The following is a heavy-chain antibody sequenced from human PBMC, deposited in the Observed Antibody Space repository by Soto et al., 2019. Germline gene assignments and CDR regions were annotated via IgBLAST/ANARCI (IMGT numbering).Heavy chain of an antibody. J-gene: IGHJ5*02. CDR2: IDWDDDK. CDR1: GFSLSTSGMC. Sequence: SGPTLVNPTQTLTLTCTFSGFSLSTSGMCVSWIRQPPGKALEWLALIDWDDDKYYSTSLKTRLTISKDTSKNQVVLTMTNMDPVDTATYYCARIRFEAVAGTGEHGFDPWGQGTLVTVSS. CDR3: ARIRFEAVAGTGEHGFDP. D-gene: IGHD6-19*01. V-gene: IGHV2-70*01.